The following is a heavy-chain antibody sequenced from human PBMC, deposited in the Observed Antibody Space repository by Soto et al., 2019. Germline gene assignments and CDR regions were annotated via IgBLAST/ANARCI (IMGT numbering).Heavy chain of an antibody. Sequence: QVQLVESGGGVVQPGRSLRLSCAASGFTFSSYGMHWVRQAPGKGLEWVAVIWYDGSNKYYADSVKGRFTISRDNSKNTLYLQMNSLRAEDTAVYYCAGAVAGPIYYYYGMDVWGQGTTVTVSS. CDR2: IWYDGSNK. CDR1: GFTFSSYG. D-gene: IGHD6-19*01. V-gene: IGHV3-33*01. J-gene: IGHJ6*02. CDR3: AGAVAGPIYYYYGMDV.